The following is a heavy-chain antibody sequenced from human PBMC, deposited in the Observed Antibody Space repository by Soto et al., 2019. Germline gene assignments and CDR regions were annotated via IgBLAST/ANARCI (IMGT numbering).Heavy chain of an antibody. D-gene: IGHD3-22*01. Sequence: AKVTWEASGYGFKSYSRRWVRQENGNGLEWVGIIGPSSGDTTNAQSFQGRLILTRDTSTSTVYLELSSLTSDDTAVYYCARATYYHDTSGYYRLDYCGQ. CDR2: IGPSSGDT. CDR1: GYGFKSYS. CDR3: ARATYYHDTSGYYRLDY. V-gene: IGHV1-46*02. J-gene: IGHJ4*02.